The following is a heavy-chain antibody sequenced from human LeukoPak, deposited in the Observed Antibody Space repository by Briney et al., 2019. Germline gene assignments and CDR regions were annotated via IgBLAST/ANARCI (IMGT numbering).Heavy chain of an antibody. CDR3: ASHPWTRKISSFDY. J-gene: IGHJ4*02. V-gene: IGHV1-3*01. CDR2: INAGNGNT. CDR1: GYTFTSYG. Sequence: ASVKVSCKASGYTFTSYGISWVRQAPGQRLEWMGWINAGNGNTKYSQKFQGRVTITRDTPASTAYMELSSLRSEDTAVYYCASHPWTRKISSFDYWGQGTLVTVSS. D-gene: IGHD3/OR15-3a*01.